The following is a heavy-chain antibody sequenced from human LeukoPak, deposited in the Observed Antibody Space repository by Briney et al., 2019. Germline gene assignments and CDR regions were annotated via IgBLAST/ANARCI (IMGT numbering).Heavy chain of an antibody. V-gene: IGHV4-39*07. CDR1: GGSISGSRYY. J-gene: IGHJ4*02. CDR3: ARGGDFWSGYYKY. Sequence: SETLSLTCTVSGGSISGSRYYWAWIRQPPGKGLEWIGSMHYSGNFYSGSAYYNPSLRSRVTISVDTSQNQFSLKVNSVTAADTAVYYCARGGDFWSGYYKYWGQGTLVTVSS. CDR2: MHYSGNFYSGSA. D-gene: IGHD3-3*01.